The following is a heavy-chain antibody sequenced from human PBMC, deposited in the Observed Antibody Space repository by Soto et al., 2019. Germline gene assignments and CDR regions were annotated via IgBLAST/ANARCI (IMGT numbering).Heavy chain of an antibody. V-gene: IGHV4-31*03. D-gene: IGHD3-9*01. CDR3: ARDRGRYDAFDI. Sequence: SETLSLTCTVSGGSISSGGYYWSWIRQHPGKGLEWIGYIYYSGSTYYNPSLKSRVTISVDTSKNQFSLKLSSVTAADTAVYYCARDRGRYDAFDIWGQGTMVTVSS. J-gene: IGHJ3*02. CDR1: GGSISSGGYY. CDR2: IYYSGST.